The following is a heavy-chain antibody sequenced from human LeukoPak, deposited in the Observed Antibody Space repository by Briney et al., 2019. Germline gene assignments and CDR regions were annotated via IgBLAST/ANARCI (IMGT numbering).Heavy chain of an antibody. CDR1: GYSFTDYY. V-gene: IGHV1-2*02. CDR2: INPDSGGT. Sequence: AAVKVSSKASGYSFTDYYMHWVRQAPGQGLESMGWINPDSGGTNYPQKFQGRVTMTRDTSISTAYMELSRLRSDDTAVYYCARGGHYYSYSMDVWGKGTTVTVSS. J-gene: IGHJ6*03. CDR3: ARGGHYYSYSMDV.